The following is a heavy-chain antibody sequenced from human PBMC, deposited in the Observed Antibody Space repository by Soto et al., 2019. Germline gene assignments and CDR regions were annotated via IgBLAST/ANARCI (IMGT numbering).Heavy chain of an antibody. Sequence: GGSLRLSCAASGFTFSSYAMSWVRQAPGKGLEWVSAISGSGGSTYYADSVKGRFTISRDNSKNTLYLQMNSLRAEDTAVYYCAMFFCSSTSCYPSSGFDYWGQGTLVTVSS. V-gene: IGHV3-23*01. D-gene: IGHD2-2*01. J-gene: IGHJ4*02. CDR2: ISGSGGST. CDR3: AMFFCSSTSCYPSSGFDY. CDR1: GFTFSSYA.